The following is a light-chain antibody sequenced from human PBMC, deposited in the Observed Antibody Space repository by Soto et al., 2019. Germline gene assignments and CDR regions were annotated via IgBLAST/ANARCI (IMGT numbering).Light chain of an antibody. Sequence: IQLTQSPSSLSASVGDRVTITCRASQGISSYLAWYQQKPGKAPKLLIYAASTLQSGLPSRFSGSGSGTDFAHTDSRLQPEDFATYSCQQVNDYPRTFGPGTKVAFK. V-gene: IGKV1-9*01. CDR2: AAS. J-gene: IGKJ3*01. CDR1: QGISSY. CDR3: QQVNDYPRT.